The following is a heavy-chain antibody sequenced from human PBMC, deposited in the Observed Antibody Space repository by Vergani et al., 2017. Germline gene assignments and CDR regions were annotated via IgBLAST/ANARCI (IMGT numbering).Heavy chain of an antibody. CDR3: GRDGGEYDKDALDV. CDR2: MYHSGST. V-gene: IGHV4-59*01. D-gene: IGHD2-21*01. CDR1: GGSMSGYY. J-gene: IGHJ3*01. Sequence: QVQLQESGPGLVKPSETLSLTCSVSGGSMSGYYWSWIRQPPGKELEWIGYMYHSGSTNYNPSLETRVTISGDTSKNQFSLKRNSVTAADTAVYYCGRDGGEYDKDALDVWGQGTKVTVTS.